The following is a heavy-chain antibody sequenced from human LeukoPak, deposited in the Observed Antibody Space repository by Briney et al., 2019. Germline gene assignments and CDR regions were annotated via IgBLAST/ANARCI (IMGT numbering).Heavy chain of an antibody. D-gene: IGHD4-17*01. Sequence: SVTVSCMASGATLRTYATSWARHAPGQGLEWMGWLISVFGAATYARKFQGRVTITTDKSADTAYMEMSSLRSEDTAVYYCARDLTTEQPNWLDPWGQGTLVTVSS. V-gene: IGHV1-69*05. CDR2: LISVFGAA. CDR3: ARDLTTEQPNWLDP. CDR1: GATLRTYA. J-gene: IGHJ5*02.